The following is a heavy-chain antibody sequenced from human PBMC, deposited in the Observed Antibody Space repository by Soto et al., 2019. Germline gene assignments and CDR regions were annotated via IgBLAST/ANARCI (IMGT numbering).Heavy chain of an antibody. CDR1: GFTFSNAW. Sequence: GGSLRLSCAASGFTFSNAWMSWVRQAPGKGLEWVGRIKSKTDGGTTDYAAPVKGRFTISRDDSKNTLYLQMNSLNTEDTAVYYCTTPYYDILTGYSTDAFDIWGQGTMVTVSS. CDR3: TTPYYDILTGYSTDAFDI. D-gene: IGHD3-9*01. CDR2: IKSKTDGGTT. V-gene: IGHV3-15*01. J-gene: IGHJ3*02.